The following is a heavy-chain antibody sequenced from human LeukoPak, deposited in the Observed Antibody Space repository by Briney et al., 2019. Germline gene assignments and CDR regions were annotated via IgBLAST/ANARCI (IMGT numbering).Heavy chain of an antibody. V-gene: IGHV3-23*01. D-gene: IGHD2-21*01. Sequence: GGSLRLSCAASGFTFSSYAMSWVRQAPGKGLEWVPAISGSGGSTYYADSVKGRFTISRDNSKNTMYLQMNSLRAEDTAVYYCAKSLFQLRDYFDYWGQGTLVTVSS. CDR2: ISGSGGST. J-gene: IGHJ4*02. CDR1: GFTFSSYA. CDR3: AKSLFQLRDYFDY.